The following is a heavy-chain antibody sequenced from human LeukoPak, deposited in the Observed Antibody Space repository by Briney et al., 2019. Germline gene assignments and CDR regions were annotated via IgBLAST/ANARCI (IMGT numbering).Heavy chain of an antibody. Sequence: GSLRLSCAASGFTVSSNYMSWVRQAPGKGLEWVANIKQDGSEKYYVDSVKGRFTISRDNAKNSLYLQMNSLRAEDTAVYYCARDLRITMVRGVILDYWGQGTLVTVSS. D-gene: IGHD3-10*01. CDR1: GFTVSSNY. CDR2: IKQDGSEK. V-gene: IGHV3-7*01. J-gene: IGHJ4*02. CDR3: ARDLRITMVRGVILDY.